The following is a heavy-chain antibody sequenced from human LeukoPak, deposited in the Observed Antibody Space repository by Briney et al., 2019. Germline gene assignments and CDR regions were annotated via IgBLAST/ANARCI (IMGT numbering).Heavy chain of an antibody. Sequence: SETLSLTCTVSGGSISSYYWSWIRQPAGKGLEWIGRIYTTGSTNYNPSLKSRVAMSVDTSKNQFSLKLCSVTAADTAVYYCARETGAAAGSDYWGQGTLVTVSS. CDR1: GGSISSYY. J-gene: IGHJ4*02. V-gene: IGHV4-4*07. D-gene: IGHD6-13*01. CDR3: ARETGAAAGSDY. CDR2: IYTTGST.